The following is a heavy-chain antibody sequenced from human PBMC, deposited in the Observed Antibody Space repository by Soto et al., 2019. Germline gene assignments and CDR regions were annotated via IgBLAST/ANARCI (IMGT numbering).Heavy chain of an antibody. CDR1: SYTFTNYG. CDR2: ISGYNGNT. Sequence: QIQLVQSGAEVQKPGASVKASCKTSSYTFTNYGVNWVRQAPGQGLEWMEWISGYNGNTYYVKKFQGRLSMATDTTYTTAYLDLSSRLHDSIGENRCAREMWY. CDR3: AREMWY. J-gene: IGHJ2*01. V-gene: IGHV1-18*03.